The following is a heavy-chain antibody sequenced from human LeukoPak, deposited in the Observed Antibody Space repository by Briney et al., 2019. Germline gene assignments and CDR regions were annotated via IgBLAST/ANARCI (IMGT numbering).Heavy chain of an antibody. D-gene: IGHD2-8*01. Sequence: SETLSLTCTVSGGSISSYYWSWIRQPPGRGLEWIGYIYSSGSTNYNPSLESRVTISVDTSKNQFSLKLSSVTAADTAVYYCARYGRTNGVPDRFDPWGQGALVTVSS. CDR3: ARYGRTNGVPDRFDP. V-gene: IGHV4-59*01. CDR2: IYSSGST. CDR1: GGSISSYY. J-gene: IGHJ5*02.